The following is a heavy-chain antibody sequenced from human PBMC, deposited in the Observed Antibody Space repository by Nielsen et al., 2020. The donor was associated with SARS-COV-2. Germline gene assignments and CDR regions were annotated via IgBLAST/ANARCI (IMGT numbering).Heavy chain of an antibody. CDR1: GFNFRRFA. V-gene: IGHV3-53*01. Sequence: GESLKISCAASGFNFRRFAMHWVRQAPGKGLEWVSVIYSGGSTYYADSVKGRFTISRDNSKNTLYLQMNSLRAEDTAVYYCARTQQPVSAFDIWGQGTMVTVSS. D-gene: IGHD6-13*01. CDR2: IYSGGST. J-gene: IGHJ3*02. CDR3: ARTQQPVSAFDI.